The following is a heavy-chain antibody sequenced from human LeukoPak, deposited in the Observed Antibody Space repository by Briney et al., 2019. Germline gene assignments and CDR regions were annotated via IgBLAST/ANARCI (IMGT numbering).Heavy chain of an antibody. Sequence: GASVKVSCKASGGTFSSYAISWVRQAPGQGLEWMGGIIPIFGTANYAQKFQGRVTITADESTSTAYMELSSLRSEDTAVYYCARAKEVDTVMPQQSMYSSGMDVWGQGTTVTAPS. CDR2: IIPIFGTA. CDR1: GGTFSSYA. V-gene: IGHV1-69*01. CDR3: ARAKEVDTVMPQQSMYSSGMDV. D-gene: IGHD5-18*01. J-gene: IGHJ6*02.